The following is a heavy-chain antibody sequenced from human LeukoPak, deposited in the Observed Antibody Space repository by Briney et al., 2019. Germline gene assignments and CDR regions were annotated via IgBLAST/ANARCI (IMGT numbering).Heavy chain of an antibody. D-gene: IGHD3-22*01. CDR1: GFIFSIHE. Sequence: GGSLRLSCAASGFIFSIHEMNWVRQAPGKGLQWISYISSSGATMYYADSVKGRFTISRDNSKNTLYLQMNSLRAEDTAVYYCAKDPYYYDTAGDYWGQGTLVTVSS. J-gene: IGHJ4*02. V-gene: IGHV3-48*03. CDR3: AKDPYYYDTAGDY. CDR2: ISSSGATM.